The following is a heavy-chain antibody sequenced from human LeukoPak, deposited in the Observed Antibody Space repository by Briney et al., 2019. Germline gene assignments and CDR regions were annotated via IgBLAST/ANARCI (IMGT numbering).Heavy chain of an antibody. D-gene: IGHD3-9*01. J-gene: IGHJ5*02. CDR1: GGTFSSYA. CDR3: ARGDILTGSRFDP. CDR2: IIPIFGTA. V-gene: IGHV1-69*05. Sequence: SVKVSCKASGGTFSSYAVSWVRQAPGQGLEWMGGIIPIFGTANYAQKFQGRVTITTDESTSTAYMELSSLRSEDTAVYYCARGDILTGSRFDPWGQGTLVTVSS.